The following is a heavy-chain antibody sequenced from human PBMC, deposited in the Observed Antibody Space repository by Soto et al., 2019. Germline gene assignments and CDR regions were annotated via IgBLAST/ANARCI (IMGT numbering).Heavy chain of an antibody. Sequence: AGGSLRLSCAASGCTFSGSAIHWVRQASGKGLEWVGRIRSKANSYATAYAAPVKGRFTISRDDSKNTAYLQMNSLRTEDTAVYYCTVNYFGSGSFSYRGQGTLVTVSS. J-gene: IGHJ4*02. CDR1: GCTFSGSA. V-gene: IGHV3-73*01. D-gene: IGHD3-10*01. CDR3: TVNYFGSGSFSY. CDR2: IRSKANSYAT.